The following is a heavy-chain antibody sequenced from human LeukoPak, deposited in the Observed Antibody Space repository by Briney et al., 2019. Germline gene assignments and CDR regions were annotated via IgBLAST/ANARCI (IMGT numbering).Heavy chain of an antibody. V-gene: IGHV4-61*02. CDR3: ARDQEHCSGTSCYPYWYDS. CDR1: GGSISSGSYY. J-gene: IGHJ5*01. D-gene: IGHD2-2*01. Sequence: PSETLSLTCTVSGGSISSGSYYWSWIRQPAGKGLEWIGRIYTSGNTDYNPSLKSRLTMSINTSKNQFSLKLSSVTAADTAVYFCARDQEHCSGTSCYPYWYDSWGQRTLVTVSS. CDR2: IYTSGNT.